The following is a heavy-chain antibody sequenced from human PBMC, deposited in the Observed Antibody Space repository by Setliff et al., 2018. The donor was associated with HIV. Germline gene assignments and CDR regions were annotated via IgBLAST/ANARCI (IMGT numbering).Heavy chain of an antibody. CDR3: ARGQHSSTWGALFDY. Sequence: SETLSLTCTVSGGSISSGSYYWSWIRQPAGKGLEWIGHIYTSGSTNDNPSLRSRVTITADTSNNQFSLRLTSMNAAGTAVYYCARGQHSSTWGALFDYWGQGRLVTVSS. V-gene: IGHV4-61*09. J-gene: IGHJ4*02. D-gene: IGHD6-13*01. CDR2: IYTSGST. CDR1: GGSISSGSYY.